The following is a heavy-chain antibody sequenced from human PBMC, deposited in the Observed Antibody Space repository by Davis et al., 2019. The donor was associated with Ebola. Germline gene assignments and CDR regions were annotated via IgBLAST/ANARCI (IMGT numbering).Heavy chain of an antibody. CDR1: GFTFSSYS. Sequence: GGSLRLSCAASGFTFSSYSMNWVRQAPGKGLEWVSYISSSSSSIYYADSVKGRFTISRDNAKKSLYLQMNTLRDEDTAVYFCVSAGWDHWGQGTLVTVSS. V-gene: IGHV3-48*02. D-gene: IGHD2-15*01. J-gene: IGHJ4*02. CDR3: VSAGWDH. CDR2: ISSSSSSI.